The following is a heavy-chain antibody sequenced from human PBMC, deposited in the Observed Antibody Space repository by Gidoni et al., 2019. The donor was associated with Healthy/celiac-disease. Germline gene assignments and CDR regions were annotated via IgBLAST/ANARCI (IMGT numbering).Heavy chain of an antibody. V-gene: IGHV3-21*01. CDR2: ISSSSSYI. CDR3: ARDGGLYCSSTSCYYY. CDR1: GFTFSSSS. Sequence: EVQLVESGGGLVKPGGSLRLSYAASGFTFSSSSMNWVRQAPGKGLEWVASISSSSSYIYYADSVKGRFTISRDNAKNSLYLQMNSLRAEDTAVYYCARDGGLYCSSTSCYYYWGQGTLVTVSS. J-gene: IGHJ4*02. D-gene: IGHD2-2*01.